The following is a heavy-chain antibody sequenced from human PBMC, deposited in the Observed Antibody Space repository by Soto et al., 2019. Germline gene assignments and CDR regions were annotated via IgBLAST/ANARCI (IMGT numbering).Heavy chain of an antibody. J-gene: IGHJ4*02. V-gene: IGHV1-69*06. Sequence: ASVKVSCKASGGTFSNYAINWVRQAPGQGLEWMGGIIPLFGTPNYAQKFQDRVTFTAHKSTSTAYMELRSLRSDDTAVYYCARGWETVGTTTPFAYWGQGALVTVSS. CDR3: ARGWETVGTTTPFAY. D-gene: IGHD1-26*01. CDR2: IIPLFGTP. CDR1: GGTFSNYA.